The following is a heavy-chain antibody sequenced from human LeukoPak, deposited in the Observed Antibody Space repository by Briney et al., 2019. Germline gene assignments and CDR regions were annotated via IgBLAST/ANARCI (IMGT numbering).Heavy chain of an antibody. Sequence: SETLSLTCTVSGVSISSYYWGWIRQPPGKGLEWIGSIYYSGSTYYNPSLKSRVTISVDTSKNQFSLKLSSVTAADTAVYYCARNLIPEQLVLNFWGQGTLVTVSS. V-gene: IGHV4-39*07. CDR1: GVSISSYY. J-gene: IGHJ4*02. CDR3: ARNLIPEQLVLNF. CDR2: IYYSGST. D-gene: IGHD6-13*01.